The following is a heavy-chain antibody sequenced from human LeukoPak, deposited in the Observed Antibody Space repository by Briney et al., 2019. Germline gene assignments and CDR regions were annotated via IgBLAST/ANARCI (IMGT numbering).Heavy chain of an antibody. D-gene: IGHD3-22*01. CDR3: VKWYYYDSSGYYYGPDFDY. Sequence: PGGSLRLSCSASGFTFSSFAMHWVRQAPGKGLEYVSAISRNGGSTYYADSVKGRFTISRDNSKNTLYLQMSSLRAEDTAVYYCVKWYYYDSSGYYYGPDFDYWGQGTLVTVSP. J-gene: IGHJ4*02. CDR1: GFTFSSFA. V-gene: IGHV3-64D*06. CDR2: ISRNGGST.